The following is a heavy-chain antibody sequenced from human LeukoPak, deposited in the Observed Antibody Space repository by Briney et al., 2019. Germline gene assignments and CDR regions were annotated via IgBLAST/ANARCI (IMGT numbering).Heavy chain of an antibody. Sequence: GASVKVSCKASGYSFTESYLHWVRQAPGQGLEWMGWINPNSGGTNYAQKFLGRVTMTRDTSITTAYMELSRLRSDDTAIYYCARDHIWNHHTFDPWGQGTLVIVSS. CDR2: INPNSGGT. D-gene: IGHD3-3*02. CDR3: ARDHIWNHHTFDP. J-gene: IGHJ5*02. CDR1: GYSFTESY. V-gene: IGHV1-2*02.